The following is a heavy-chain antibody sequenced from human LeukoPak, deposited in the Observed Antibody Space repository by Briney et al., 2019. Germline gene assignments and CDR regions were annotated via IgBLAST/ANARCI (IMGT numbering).Heavy chain of an antibody. J-gene: IGHJ4*02. V-gene: IGHV3-23*01. CDR1: GLTFRNYA. CDR2: ICANDGNT. CDR3: AKGSGSSCYSPCDY. Sequence: GGSLRLSCAASGLTFRNYAMSWVRQAPGKGLEWVSVICANDGNTYYADAVEGRFTISRDNSKDTLYLQMDSLRAEDTAVYYCAKGSGSSCYSPCDYWGQGILVTVSS. D-gene: IGHD2-15*01.